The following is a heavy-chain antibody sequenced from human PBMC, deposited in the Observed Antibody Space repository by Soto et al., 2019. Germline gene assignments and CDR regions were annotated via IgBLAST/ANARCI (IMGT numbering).Heavy chain of an antibody. J-gene: IGHJ3*02. Sequence: GGSLRLSCAASGFIFSEYYMSWIRQAPGKGLEWVAYISSSSSYTNYADSVKGRFTISRDNAKNSLYLQMNSLRAEDTTVYYCARVVASGYSSNAFDIWGQGTMVTVSS. CDR2: ISSSSSYT. CDR3: ARVVASGYSSNAFDI. V-gene: IGHV3-11*06. D-gene: IGHD6-19*01. CDR1: GFIFSEYY.